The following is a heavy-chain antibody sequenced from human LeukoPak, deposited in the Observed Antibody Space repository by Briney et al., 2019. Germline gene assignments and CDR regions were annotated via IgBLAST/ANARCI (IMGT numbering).Heavy chain of an antibody. CDR1: GGSISSGSYY. CDR3: ARGLATMWVAFDY. V-gene: IGHV4-61*02. CDR2: IYTSGST. Sequence: SETLSLTCTVSGGSISSGSYYWSWIRQPAGKGLEWIGRIYTSGSTNYNPSLKSRVNISVDTSKNQLSLKLSSVTAADTAVFYCARGLATMWVAFDYWGQGTLVTVSS. J-gene: IGHJ4*02. D-gene: IGHD5-24*01.